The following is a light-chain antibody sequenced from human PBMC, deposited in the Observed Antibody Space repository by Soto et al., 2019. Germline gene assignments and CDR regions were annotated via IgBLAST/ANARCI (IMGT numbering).Light chain of an antibody. Sequence: QSVLTQPPSVSGAPGQRVTISCTGSSSNFGAGYDVHWYQQLPGTAPKLLIYDNTIRPSGVPDRFSGSKSGTSASLAITGLQAEDEADYYCQSYDSSLSGVVFDGGTKLTVL. V-gene: IGLV1-40*01. CDR1: SSNFGAGYD. CDR2: DNT. J-gene: IGLJ2*01. CDR3: QSYDSSLSGVV.